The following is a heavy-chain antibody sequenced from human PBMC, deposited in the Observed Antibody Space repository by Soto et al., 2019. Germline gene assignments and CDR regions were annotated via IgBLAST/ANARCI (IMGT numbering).Heavy chain of an antibody. CDR1: GFTFSGSS. CDR3: TRRETDRWDSGIGY. CDR2: IRSKVNSYAT. D-gene: IGHD1-26*01. J-gene: IGHJ4*02. V-gene: IGHV3-73*02. Sequence: EVQLVESGGGLVQSGGSLKLSCAASGFTFSGSSMHWVRQASGKGLEWVGRIRSKVNSYATAYAASVEGRFIISRDDSNNTTYLQMNSLKTEDTAVYYCTRRETDRWDSGIGYWGQGTLVTVSS.